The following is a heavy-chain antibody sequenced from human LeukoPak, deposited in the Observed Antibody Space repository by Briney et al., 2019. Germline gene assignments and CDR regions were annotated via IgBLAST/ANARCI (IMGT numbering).Heavy chain of an antibody. V-gene: IGHV4-39*07. CDR3: ARTTEGGYTYGYFYYYYMDV. J-gene: IGHJ6*03. CDR2: IYYSGST. D-gene: IGHD5-18*01. Sequence: SETLSLTCTVSGDSISSSSSYWGWIRQPPGEGLEWIGSIYYSGSTNYNPSLKSRVTISVDTSKNQFSLKLTSVTAADTAVYCCARTTEGGYTYGYFYYYYMDVWGKGTTVTISS. CDR1: GDSISSSSSY.